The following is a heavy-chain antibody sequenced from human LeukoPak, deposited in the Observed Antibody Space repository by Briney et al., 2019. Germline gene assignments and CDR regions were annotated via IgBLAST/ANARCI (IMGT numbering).Heavy chain of an antibody. CDR1: GGSISSSSSC. V-gene: IGHV4-39*02. Sequence: SETLSLTCTVSGGSISSSSSCWGWVRQPPGKGPEWLGSIYYSGLTYDNPSLKSRVSISVDPSKNHFSLKVTSVAAADTAVYYCASGTFDDYGDYDRGDYFDHWGQGTLVTVSS. CDR2: IYYSGLT. CDR3: ASGTFDDYGDYDRGDYFDH. J-gene: IGHJ4*02. D-gene: IGHD4-17*01.